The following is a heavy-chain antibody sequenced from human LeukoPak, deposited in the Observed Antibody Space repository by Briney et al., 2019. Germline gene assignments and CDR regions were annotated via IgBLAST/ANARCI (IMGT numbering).Heavy chain of an antibody. CDR3: AKNYYDSSGYYYHYFDY. CDR1: GFTFSSYG. Sequence: SGGSLRLSCAASGFTFSSYGMHWVRQAPGKGLEWVAFIRYDGSNKYYADSVKGRFTISRDNSKNTLYLQMNSLRAEDTAVYYCAKNYYDSSGYYYHYFDYWGQGTLVTVSS. D-gene: IGHD3-22*01. V-gene: IGHV3-30*02. J-gene: IGHJ4*02. CDR2: IRYDGSNK.